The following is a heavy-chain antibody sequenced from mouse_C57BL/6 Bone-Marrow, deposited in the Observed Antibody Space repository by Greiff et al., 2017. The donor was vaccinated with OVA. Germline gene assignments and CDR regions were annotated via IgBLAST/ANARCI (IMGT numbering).Heavy chain of an antibody. D-gene: IGHD2-3*01. CDR3: AQMAWFAY. CDR2: IDPSDSYT. J-gene: IGHJ3*01. CDR1: GYTFTSYW. V-gene: IGHV1-59*01. Sequence: VQLQQSGAELVRPGPSVKLSCKASGYTFTSYWMHWVKQRPGQGLEWIGVIDPSDSYTNYNQKFKGKATLTVDTSSSTAYMQLSSLTSEDSAVYYCAQMAWFAYWGQGTLVTVSA.